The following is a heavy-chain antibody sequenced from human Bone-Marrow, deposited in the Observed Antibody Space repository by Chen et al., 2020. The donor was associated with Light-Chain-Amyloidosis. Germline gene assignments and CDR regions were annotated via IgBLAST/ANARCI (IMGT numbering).Heavy chain of an antibody. J-gene: IGHJ3*02. CDR1: GNTFTSYG. D-gene: IGHD2-2*01. V-gene: IGHV1-18*01. CDR3: ASRAQYCSSTSCYDI. Sequence: QVQLVQSGAEVKKPGASVKVSCKASGNTFTSYGISWVRQAPGQGLEWIGWISAYNGNTKYAQKLQGRVTMTTDTSTSTAYMELRSLRSDDTAVYYCASRAQYCSSTSCYDIWGQGTMVTVSS. CDR2: ISAYNGNT.